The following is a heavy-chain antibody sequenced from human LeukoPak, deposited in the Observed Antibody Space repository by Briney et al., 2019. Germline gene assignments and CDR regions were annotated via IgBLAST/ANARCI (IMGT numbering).Heavy chain of an antibody. CDR3: ARDYYDSSGYYSGFDY. Sequence: PSETLSLTCTVSGGSISSGGYYWSWIRQHPGKGLEWIGYIYYSGSTYYNPSLKGRVTISVDTSKNRFSLKLSSVTAADTAVDYCARDYYDSSGYYSGFDYWGQGTLVTVSS. CDR2: IYYSGST. J-gene: IGHJ4*02. V-gene: IGHV4-31*03. CDR1: GGSISSGGYY. D-gene: IGHD3-22*01.